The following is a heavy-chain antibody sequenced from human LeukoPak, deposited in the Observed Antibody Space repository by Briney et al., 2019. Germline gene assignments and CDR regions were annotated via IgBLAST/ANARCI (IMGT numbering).Heavy chain of an antibody. CDR2: SIPIFGTA. J-gene: IGHJ3*02. CDR1: GGTFSSYA. Sequence: GSSVKVSCKTSGGTFSSYAISWVRQAPGQGLEWMGGSIPIFGTANYAQKFQGRVAITTDESTSTAYMELSSLRSEDTAVYYCARTGSADPDAFDIWGQGTMVTVSS. D-gene: IGHD1-1*01. CDR3: ARTGSADPDAFDI. V-gene: IGHV1-69*05.